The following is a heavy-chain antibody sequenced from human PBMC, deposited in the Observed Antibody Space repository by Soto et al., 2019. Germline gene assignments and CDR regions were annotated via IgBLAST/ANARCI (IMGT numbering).Heavy chain of an antibody. CDR3: ARDLGYCSGGSCYENWFDP. D-gene: IGHD2-15*01. Sequence: EVQLVESGGGVVRPGGSLRLSCAASGFTFDGYGMSWVRQAPGKGLEWVSGINWNGGSTGYADSVKGRFTISRDNAKNSLYLKMNSLRDEDTALYHCARDLGYCSGGSCYENWFDPWGQGTLVTVSS. CDR2: INWNGGST. CDR1: GFTFDGYG. J-gene: IGHJ5*02. V-gene: IGHV3-20*01.